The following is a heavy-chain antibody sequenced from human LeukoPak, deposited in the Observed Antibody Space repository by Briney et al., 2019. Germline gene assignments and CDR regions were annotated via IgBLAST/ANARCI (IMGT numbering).Heavy chain of an antibody. D-gene: IGHD6-6*01. V-gene: IGHV3-74*01. Sequence: PGGSLRLSCAASGFTFSSYWIHWVRQGPGKGLVWVSRTNPDGSGTSYVDSVKGRFTISRDNAKNTVYLQMNSLRDEDTAVYYCVRDSSSVSYWGQGTLVTVSS. CDR1: GFTFSSYW. CDR3: VRDSSSVSY. CDR2: TNPDGSGT. J-gene: IGHJ4*02.